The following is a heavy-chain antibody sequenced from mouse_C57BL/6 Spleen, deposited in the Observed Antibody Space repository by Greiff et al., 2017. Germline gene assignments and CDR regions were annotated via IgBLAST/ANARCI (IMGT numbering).Heavy chain of an antibody. V-gene: IGHV14-4*01. Sequence: EVQLKESGAELVRPGASVKLSCKASGFNIKDDYMNWVKQRPEQGLEWIGWIDPENGDTEYASKFQGKATITADTSSNTAYLQLSSLTSEDTAVYYCTTIHYGSSYGYWGQGTTLTVSS. D-gene: IGHD1-1*01. CDR3: TTIHYGSSYGY. CDR2: IDPENGDT. J-gene: IGHJ2*01. CDR1: GFNIKDDY.